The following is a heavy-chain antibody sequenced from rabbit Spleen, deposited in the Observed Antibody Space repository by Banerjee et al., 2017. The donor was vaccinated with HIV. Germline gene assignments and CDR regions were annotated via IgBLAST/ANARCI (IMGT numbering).Heavy chain of an antibody. J-gene: IGHJ4*01. CDR1: GVSFSANSY. D-gene: IGHD1-1*01. Sequence: QSSEESGGDLVKPGASLTLTCTASGVSFSANSYMCWVRQAPGKGLEWIACIDTGSSGFTYFASWAKGRFTFSKSSSTTVTLQVTSLTAADTATYFCARDLTDVIGWNFGWWGQGTLVTVS. CDR3: ARDLTDVIGWNFGW. CDR2: IDTGSSGFT. V-gene: IGHV1S40*01.